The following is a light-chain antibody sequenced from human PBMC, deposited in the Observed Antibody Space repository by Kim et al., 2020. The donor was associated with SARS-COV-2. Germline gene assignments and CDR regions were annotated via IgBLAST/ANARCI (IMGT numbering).Light chain of an antibody. J-gene: IGLJ3*02. CDR1: NSNIGSNT. V-gene: IGLV1-44*01. Sequence: ELTQPPSASGTPGQRVTISCSGSNSNIGSNTVNWYQQFPGTAPQLLIDTVDRRPSGVSDRVSCSKSGTSAFLAISAIGSEGEADYFCATWDDSLDVWMFGGGTKVNVL. CDR2: TVD. CDR3: ATWDDSLDVWM.